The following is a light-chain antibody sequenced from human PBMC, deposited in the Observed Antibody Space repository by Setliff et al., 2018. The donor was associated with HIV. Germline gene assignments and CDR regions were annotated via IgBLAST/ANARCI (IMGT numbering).Light chain of an antibody. CDR3: SSYADNNRLV. V-gene: IGLV2-8*01. J-gene: IGLJ3*02. CDR2: EVD. Sequence: QSALTQPPSASGSPGQSVTISCTGTRSDVGGYNYVSWYQQHPGKAPKLLIYEVDKRPSGVPDRFSASKSGNKASLTVSGLQTEDEADYHCSSYADNNRLVFGGGTKVTV. CDR1: RSDVGGYNY.